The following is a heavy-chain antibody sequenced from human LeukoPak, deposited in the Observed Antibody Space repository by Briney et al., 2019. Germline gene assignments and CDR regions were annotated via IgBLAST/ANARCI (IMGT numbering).Heavy chain of an antibody. V-gene: IGHV3-21*01. CDR2: ISSSSSYI. D-gene: IGHD1-26*01. CDR3: ARDRGNVVGAHGDDY. Sequence: GGSLRLSCVVSGFTFSDYYMNWVRQAPGKGLEWVSSISSSSSYIYYADSVKGRFTISRDNAKNSLYLQMNSLRAEDTAVYYCARDRGNVVGAHGDDYWGQGTLVTVSS. J-gene: IGHJ4*02. CDR1: GFTFSDYY.